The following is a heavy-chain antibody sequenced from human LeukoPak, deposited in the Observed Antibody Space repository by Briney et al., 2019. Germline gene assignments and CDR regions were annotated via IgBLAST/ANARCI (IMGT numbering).Heavy chain of an antibody. V-gene: IGHV3-23*01. CDR2: ISGSGGST. Sequence: GGSLRLSCAASGFTFSSYAMSWVRQAPGKGLEWVSAISGSGGSTYYADSVKGRFTISRDDSKNSLYLQMNSLRAEDTAVYYCAKGQLAPSPGYYFDYWGQGTLVTVSS. D-gene: IGHD2-2*01. J-gene: IGHJ4*02. CDR1: GFTFSSYA. CDR3: AKGQLAPSPGYYFDY.